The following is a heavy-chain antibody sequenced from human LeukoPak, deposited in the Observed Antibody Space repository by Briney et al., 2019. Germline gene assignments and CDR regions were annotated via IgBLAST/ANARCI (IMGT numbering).Heavy chain of an antibody. CDR1: GYSISSGYY. Sequence: SETLSLTCAVSGYSISSGYYWGWIRQPPGKGLEWIGSIYHSGSTYYNPSLKSRVTISVDTSKNQFSLKLSAVTAADTAVYYCARVKGYDSSGFDYWGQGTLVTVSS. V-gene: IGHV4-38-2*01. D-gene: IGHD3-22*01. CDR2: IYHSGST. CDR3: ARVKGYDSSGFDY. J-gene: IGHJ4*02.